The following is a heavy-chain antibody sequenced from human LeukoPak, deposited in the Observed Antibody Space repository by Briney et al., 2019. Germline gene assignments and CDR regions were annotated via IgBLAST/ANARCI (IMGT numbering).Heavy chain of an antibody. V-gene: IGHV3-7*01. Sequence: GGSLRLPCAASGFTFSTYWMSWVRQAPGKGLEWVANIKQDGSEKYYVDSVKGRFTISRDNAKNSLYLQMNSLRVEDTAVYYCARASAVAGTRDYWGQGTLVTVSS. CDR2: IKQDGSEK. CDR3: ARASAVAGTRDY. CDR1: GFTFSTYW. J-gene: IGHJ4*02. D-gene: IGHD6-19*01.